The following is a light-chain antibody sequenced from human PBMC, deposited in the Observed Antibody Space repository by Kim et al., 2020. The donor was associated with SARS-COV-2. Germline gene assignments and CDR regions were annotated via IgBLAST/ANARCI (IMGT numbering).Light chain of an antibody. CDR3: QQYYTTPLT. J-gene: IGKJ4*01. CDR2: WAS. Sequence: DIVMTQSPDSLAVSLGERATINCKSSQSVLYSSNNKDYVAWYQQKPGQPPKLLIYWASTRESGVPDPFTGSGSGTDFTLTISSLQAEDVAVYYCQQYYTTPLTFGGGTKVDIK. V-gene: IGKV4-1*01. CDR1: QSVLYSSNNKDY.